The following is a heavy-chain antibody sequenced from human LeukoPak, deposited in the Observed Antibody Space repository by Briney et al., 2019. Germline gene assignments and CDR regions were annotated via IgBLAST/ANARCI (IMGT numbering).Heavy chain of an antibody. Sequence: SETLSLTCSVSGDSLSTYYWNWIRQTPEKGLEWIGYVYSTGSTYYNPSLKSRVTISVDTSKNQFSLNLKSVTAADAAVYYCARAKGGSYGFNFESWGQGTRVSVSS. D-gene: IGHD1-26*01. V-gene: IGHV4-59*12. CDR3: ARAKGGSYGFNFES. J-gene: IGHJ4*02. CDR1: GDSLSTYY. CDR2: VYSTGST.